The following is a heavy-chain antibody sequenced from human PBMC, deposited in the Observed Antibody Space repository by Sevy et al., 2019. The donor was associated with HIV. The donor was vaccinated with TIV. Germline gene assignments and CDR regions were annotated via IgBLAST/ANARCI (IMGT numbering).Heavy chain of an antibody. CDR1: GYTFTAYY. V-gene: IGHV1-2*06. Sequence: ASVKVSCKASGYTFTAYYVHWVRQAPGQGLEWMGRINPNSGGTNYAQKFQGRVTMTRDTSISTAYMERSGLRYDDTAVYHCARAYYYDSSAYYFDHWGQGTLVTVSS. CDR3: ARAYYYDSSAYYFDH. J-gene: IGHJ4*02. CDR2: INPNSGGT. D-gene: IGHD3-22*01.